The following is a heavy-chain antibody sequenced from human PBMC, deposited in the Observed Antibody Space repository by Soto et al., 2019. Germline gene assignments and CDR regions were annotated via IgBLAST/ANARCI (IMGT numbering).Heavy chain of an antibody. V-gene: IGHV4-59*08. CDR2: VYYTGTT. CDR1: GGSINGYY. CDR3: ARGAPRGIIHDFDS. D-gene: IGHD3-10*01. J-gene: IGHJ4*02. Sequence: SETLSLTCTISGGSINGYYWSWIRQPPGKGLEWIGYVYYTGTTKYNPSLESRVTISADTSKKQFSLRLSSVTAADTAVYYCARGAPRGIIHDFDSWGQGSLVTVSS.